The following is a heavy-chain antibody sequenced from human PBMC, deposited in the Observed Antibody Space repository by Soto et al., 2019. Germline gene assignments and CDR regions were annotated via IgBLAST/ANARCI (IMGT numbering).Heavy chain of an antibody. CDR3: VRRHVSATGIDWFDP. V-gene: IGHV1-3*01. Sequence: PLEFSCKSSFSTFTGYGIGWVRQTPGQRLEWMGWINAANGDTKYSPKFQGRVTITRDTSASTAYMELSSLRSEDTAVYYCVRRHVSATGIDWFDPWGQGTLVTVSS. CDR2: INAANGDT. CDR1: FSTFTGYG. D-gene: IGHD6-13*01. J-gene: IGHJ5*02.